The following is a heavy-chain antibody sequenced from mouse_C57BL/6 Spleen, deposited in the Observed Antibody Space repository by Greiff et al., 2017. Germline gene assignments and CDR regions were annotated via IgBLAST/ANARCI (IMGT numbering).Heavy chain of an antibody. V-gene: IGHV1-69*01. Sequence: QVQLQQPGAELVMPGASVKLSCKASGYTFTSYWMHWVKQRPGQGLEWIGEIDPSDSYTNYNQKFKGKSTLTVDKSSSTAYMQLSSLTSEDAAVYYCARDGNYEGGYAMDYWGQGTSVTVSS. D-gene: IGHD2-1*01. CDR2: IDPSDSYT. CDR3: ARDGNYEGGYAMDY. CDR1: GYTFTSYW. J-gene: IGHJ4*01.